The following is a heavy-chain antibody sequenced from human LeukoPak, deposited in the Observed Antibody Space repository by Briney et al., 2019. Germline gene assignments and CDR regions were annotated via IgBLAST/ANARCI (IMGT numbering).Heavy chain of an antibody. CDR1: GFTFSDYY. V-gene: IGHV3-11*01. D-gene: IGHD2/OR15-2a*01. Sequence: TGGSLRLSCAASGFTFSDYYMSWIRQAPGKGLEWVSYISSSGSTIYYADSVKGRFTISRDNAKNSLYLQMNSLRAEDTAVYFCARVRDYILFSKWGILDYWGQGTLVTVSS. J-gene: IGHJ4*02. CDR3: ARVRDYILFSKWGILDY. CDR2: ISSSGSTI.